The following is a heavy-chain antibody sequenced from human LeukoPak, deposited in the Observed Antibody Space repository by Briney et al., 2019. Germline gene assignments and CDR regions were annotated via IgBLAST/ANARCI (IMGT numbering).Heavy chain of an antibody. CDR3: AKDETFSKYYYDSSGYYFDY. J-gene: IGHJ4*02. CDR1: GFTFSSYG. D-gene: IGHD3-22*01. Sequence: PGGSLRLSCAASGFTFSSYGMHWVRQAPGKGLEWVAVISYDGSNKYYADSVKGRFTISRDNSKNTLYLQMNSLRAEDTAVYYCAKDETFSKYYYDSSGYYFDYWGQGTLVTVSS. CDR2: ISYDGSNK. V-gene: IGHV3-30*18.